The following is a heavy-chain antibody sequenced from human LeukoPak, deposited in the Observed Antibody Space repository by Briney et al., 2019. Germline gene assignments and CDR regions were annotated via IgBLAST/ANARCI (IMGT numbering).Heavy chain of an antibody. CDR3: ARLGDGDYPPG. J-gene: IGHJ4*02. CDR2: INPSGGST. V-gene: IGHV1-46*01. D-gene: IGHD4-17*01. Sequence: ASVTVSCKASGYTFTSYYMHWVRQAPGQGLEWMGIINPSGGSTSYAQKFQGRVTMTRDVSTSTVYMELSSLKSEDTAVYYCARLGDGDYPPGWGQGTLVTVSS. CDR1: GYTFTSYY.